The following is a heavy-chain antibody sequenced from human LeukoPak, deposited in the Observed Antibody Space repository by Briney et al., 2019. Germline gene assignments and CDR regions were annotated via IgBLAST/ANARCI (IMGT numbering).Heavy chain of an antibody. D-gene: IGHD1-7*01. CDR3: AREADNWNYVRRGPPFDY. J-gene: IGHJ4*02. CDR1: GYTFTGYY. CDR2: INPNSGNT. Sequence: ASVKVSCKASGYTFTGYYIHWVRQAPGQGLEWMGWINPNSGNTNYAQRFQGGVTMTRDTSICTAYMELSRLRSADTAVYYCAREADNWNYVRRGPPFDYWGQGTLVTVSS. V-gene: IGHV1-2*02.